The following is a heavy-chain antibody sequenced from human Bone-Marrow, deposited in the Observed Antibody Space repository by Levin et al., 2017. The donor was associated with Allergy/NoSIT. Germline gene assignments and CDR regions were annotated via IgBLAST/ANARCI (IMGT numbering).Heavy chain of an antibody. CDR3: ARYGGFQLDY. D-gene: IGHD5-12*01. V-gene: IGHV3-7*01. Sequence: GESLKISCAVSGFTFSGHWMSWVRQAPGKGLEWLANIHQDGSERNYVDSVRGRFTISRDNAQNSLYLQMNSLRVEDTAVYYCARYGGFQLDYWGQGTLVTVSS. CDR2: IHQDGSER. J-gene: IGHJ4*02. CDR1: GFTFSGHW.